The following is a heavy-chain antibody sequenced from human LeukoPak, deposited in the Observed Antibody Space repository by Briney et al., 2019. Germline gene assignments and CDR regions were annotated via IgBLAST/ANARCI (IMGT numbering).Heavy chain of an antibody. Sequence: PGRSLRLSCAASGFTFSSYGIHWVRQAPGKGLEWVAVISNDGSDKSYADSVKGRFTTSRDNSKNTLYLQMNSLRAEDTAVYFCAKGTVIVGYYFDSWGQGTLVTVSS. CDR3: AKGTVIVGYYFDS. J-gene: IGHJ4*02. CDR1: GFTFSSYG. CDR2: ISNDGSDK. D-gene: IGHD3-22*01. V-gene: IGHV3-30*18.